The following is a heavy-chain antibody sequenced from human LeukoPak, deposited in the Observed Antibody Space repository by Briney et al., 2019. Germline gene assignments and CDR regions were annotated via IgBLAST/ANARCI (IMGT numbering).Heavy chain of an antibody. CDR3: ARVKVVRSGPAPPYFDY. V-gene: IGHV4-59*01. D-gene: IGHD2-15*01. CDR1: AGSINSYY. J-gene: IGHJ4*01. CDR2: IYYSGST. Sequence: PSETLSLTCTVSAGSINSYYWSWIRQPPGKELEWIGYIYYSGSTNYNPSLKSRVTISIDTSKNQFSLKLSSVTAADTAVYYCARVKVVRSGPAPPYFDYWGQGTLVTVSS.